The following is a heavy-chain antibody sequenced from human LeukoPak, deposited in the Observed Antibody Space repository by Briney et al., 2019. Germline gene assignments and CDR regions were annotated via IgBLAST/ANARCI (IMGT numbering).Heavy chain of an antibody. Sequence: ASVKVSCKASGYTFTRYYMNWVRQAPGQGLEWMGVINPSSGGTAYAQKFQGRVTMTRDTSISTAYMELSRLRSDDTAVYYCASGGYADYWGQGTLVTVYS. V-gene: IGHV1-2*02. CDR1: GYTFTRYY. D-gene: IGHD3-16*01. CDR3: ASGGYADY. CDR2: INPSSGGT. J-gene: IGHJ4*02.